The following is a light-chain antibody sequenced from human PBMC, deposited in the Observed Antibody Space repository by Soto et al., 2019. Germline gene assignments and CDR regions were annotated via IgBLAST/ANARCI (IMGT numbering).Light chain of an antibody. CDR1: QSIDTH. J-gene: IGKJ1*01. CDR2: EAS. Sequence: DIRMTRCPSSLSASVGDRVTITCRASQSIDTHLNWYQQHPGKAPNALIYEASNLQSGVPSRFSGSGSGTDFTLTISGLQPDDSATYYCHQTYSPPDTFGQGTKVDI. CDR3: HQTYSPPDT. V-gene: IGKV1-39*01.